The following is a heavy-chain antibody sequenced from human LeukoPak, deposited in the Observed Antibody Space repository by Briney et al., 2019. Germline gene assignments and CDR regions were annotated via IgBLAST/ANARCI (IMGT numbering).Heavy chain of an antibody. CDR2: INHSGST. V-gene: IGHV4-34*01. Sequence: SETLSLTCAVYGGSFRDYYWSWIRQPPGKGLEWIGEINHSGSTNYNPSLKSRVTISLDTSKSLFSLNLSSVTAADTAVYYCARTYDFWSGYYGYWGQGTQVTVPS. D-gene: IGHD3-3*01. J-gene: IGHJ4*02. CDR3: ARTYDFWSGYYGY. CDR1: GGSFRDYY.